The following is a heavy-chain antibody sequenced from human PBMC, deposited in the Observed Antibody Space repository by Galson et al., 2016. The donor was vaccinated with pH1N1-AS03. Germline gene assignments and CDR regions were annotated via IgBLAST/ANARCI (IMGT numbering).Heavy chain of an antibody. CDR1: GDSVSSNSAA. D-gene: IGHD1-1*01. J-gene: IGHJ4*02. CDR3: AGKQLGALHF. CDR2: TYYRSRWKN. Sequence: CAISGDSVSSNSAAWNWIRLSPSRGLEWLGRTYYRSRWKNDYAVSVKGRIIINPDTSKNQFSLQLNSVTPGDTAIYYCAGKQLGALHFWGRGTLVTVSS. V-gene: IGHV6-1*01.